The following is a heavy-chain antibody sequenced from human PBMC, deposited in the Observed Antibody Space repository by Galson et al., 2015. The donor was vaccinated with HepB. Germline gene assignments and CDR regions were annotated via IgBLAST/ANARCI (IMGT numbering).Heavy chain of an antibody. Sequence: QSGAEVKKPGESLEISCKGSGSSFTSYWIAWVRQMPGKGLEWMGTIYPGDSDTRYSPSLQGQVAISADTSISTAFLQWSSLKASDTAIYYCARPPLGGGNSPRWFNYWGQGTLVTVS. CDR3: ARPPLGGGNSPRWFNY. V-gene: IGHV5-51*01. CDR2: IYPGDSDT. J-gene: IGHJ4*02. D-gene: IGHD4-23*01. CDR1: GSSFTSYW.